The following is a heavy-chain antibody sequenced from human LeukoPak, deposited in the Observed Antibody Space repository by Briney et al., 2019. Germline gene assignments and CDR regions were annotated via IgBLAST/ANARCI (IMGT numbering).Heavy chain of an antibody. V-gene: IGHV3-23*01. CDR1: GFTFSSYA. Sequence: PGGSLRLSCAVSGFTFSSYAMSWVRQAPGKGLEWVSAISGSGRTTYYADSVKGRFTISRDNSKNTLYVQMNSLRAEDTAVYYCAKAERFSGTKTPDYWGQGTLVTVSS. D-gene: IGHD5-12*01. CDR3: AKAERFSGTKTPDY. J-gene: IGHJ4*02. CDR2: ISGSGRTT.